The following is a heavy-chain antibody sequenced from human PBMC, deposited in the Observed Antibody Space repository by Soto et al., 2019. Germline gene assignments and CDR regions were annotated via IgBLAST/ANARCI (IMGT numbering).Heavy chain of an antibody. J-gene: IGHJ6*02. D-gene: IGHD5-18*01. Sequence: GGSLRLSCAASGFTFSSYAMHWVRQAPGKGLEWVAVISYDGSNKYYADSVKGRFTISRDNSKNTLYLQMNSLRAEDTAVYYCAREPGLVGTAMVLGASYGMDVWGQGTTVTVSS. V-gene: IGHV3-30-3*01. CDR2: ISYDGSNK. CDR1: GFTFSSYA. CDR3: AREPGLVGTAMVLGASYGMDV.